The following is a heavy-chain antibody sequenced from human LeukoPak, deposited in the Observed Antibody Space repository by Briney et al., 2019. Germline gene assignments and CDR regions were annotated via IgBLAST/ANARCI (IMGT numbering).Heavy chain of an antibody. D-gene: IGHD2-21*01. CDR3: MTFAVVAQIDY. CDR2: IINNGDGGTT. Sequence: GGSLRLSCATTGFTFSHAWMSWVRQAPGKGLEWVGRIINNGDGGTTDYAAPVKGRFTISRDDSKNTLYLQMNSLITEDTAVYYCMTFAVVAQIDYWGQGTLVTVSS. J-gene: IGHJ4*02. CDR1: GFTFSHAW. V-gene: IGHV3-15*01.